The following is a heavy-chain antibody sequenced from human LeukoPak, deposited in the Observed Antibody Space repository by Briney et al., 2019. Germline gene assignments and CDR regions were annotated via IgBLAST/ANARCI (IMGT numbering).Heavy chain of an antibody. V-gene: IGHV4-39*01. CDR2: IYYSGST. CDR1: GGSISSSSYY. CDR3: ARRTDYYDSSGYSVAFDI. Sequence: SETLSLTCTVSGGSISSSSYYWGWIRQPPGKGLEWIGSIYYSGSTYYNPSLKSRVTISVDTSKNQFSLKLSSVTAADTAVYYCARRTDYYDSSGYSVAFDIWGQGTMVTVSS. J-gene: IGHJ3*02. D-gene: IGHD3-22*01.